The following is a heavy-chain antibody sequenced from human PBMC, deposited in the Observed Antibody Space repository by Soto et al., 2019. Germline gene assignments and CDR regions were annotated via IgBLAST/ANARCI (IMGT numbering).Heavy chain of an antibody. J-gene: IGHJ3*02. CDR1: GFTFSSYA. CDR3: AKGVLVGATLDDAFDI. Sequence: GGSLRLSCAASGFTFSSYAMHWVRQAPGKGLEWVSLISWDGGSTYYADSVKGRFTISRDNSKNSLYLQMNSLRTEDTALYYCAKGVLVGATLDDAFDIWGQGTMVTVSS. CDR2: ISWDGGST. D-gene: IGHD1-26*01. V-gene: IGHV3-43*02.